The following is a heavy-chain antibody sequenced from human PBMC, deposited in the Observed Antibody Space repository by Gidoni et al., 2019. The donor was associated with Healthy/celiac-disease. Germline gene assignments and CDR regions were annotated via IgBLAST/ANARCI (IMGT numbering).Heavy chain of an antibody. V-gene: IGHV4-59*01. CDR1: GGSISRYY. Sequence: QVQLQESGPGLVKPSETLSLTCTVSGGSISRYYWSWIRQPPGKGLEWIGYIYYSGSTNYNPSLKSRVTISVDTSKNQFSLKLSSVTAADTAVYYCARVYPATVSTGSCWFDPWGQGTLVTVSS. D-gene: IGHD3-10*01. CDR3: ARVYPATVSTGSCWFDP. CDR2: IYYSGST. J-gene: IGHJ5*02.